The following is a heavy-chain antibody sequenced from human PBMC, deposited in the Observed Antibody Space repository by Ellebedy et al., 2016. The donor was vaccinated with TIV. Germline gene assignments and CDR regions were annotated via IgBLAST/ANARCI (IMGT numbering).Heavy chain of an antibody. CDR3: ARDGPTSIAAADYYYGMDV. J-gene: IGHJ6*02. CDR1: GYTFTSYA. CDR2: INAGNGNT. V-gene: IGHV1-3*01. Sequence: ASVKVSCKASGYTFTSYAMHWVRQAPGQRLEWMGWINAGNGNTKYSQKFQGRVTITRDTSASTAYMELSSLRSEDTAVYYCARDGPTSIAAADYYYGMDVWGQGTTVTVSS. D-gene: IGHD6-13*01.